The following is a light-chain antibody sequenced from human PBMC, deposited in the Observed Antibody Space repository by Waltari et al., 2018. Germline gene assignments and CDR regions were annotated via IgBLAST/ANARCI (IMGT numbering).Light chain of an antibody. CDR2: ENN. Sequence: QSVLTQPPSASGAPGQRVTISCTGSSPNIGADYYVSWYQQFPGTAPKLLIYENNKRPSGVSDRFSGSKSGTSASLTITGLQSEDEAAYYCAAWDSSLSAGLFGGGTRLTV. CDR3: AAWDSSLSAGL. V-gene: IGLV1-51*02. CDR1: SPNIGADYY. J-gene: IGLJ7*01.